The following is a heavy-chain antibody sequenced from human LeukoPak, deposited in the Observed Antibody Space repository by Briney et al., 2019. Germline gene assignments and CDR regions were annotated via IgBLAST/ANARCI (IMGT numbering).Heavy chain of an antibody. CDR2: ISGSGGST. Sequence: TGGSLRLSCAASGFTFSNHAMSWVRQAPGKGLEWVSAISGSGGSTYYADSVKGRFTISRDNSKNTLYLQMNSLRAEDTAVYYCAKDWGTAYYYGMDVWGQGTTVTVSS. CDR1: GFTFSNHA. D-gene: IGHD3-16*01. CDR3: AKDWGTAYYYGMDV. J-gene: IGHJ6*02. V-gene: IGHV3-23*01.